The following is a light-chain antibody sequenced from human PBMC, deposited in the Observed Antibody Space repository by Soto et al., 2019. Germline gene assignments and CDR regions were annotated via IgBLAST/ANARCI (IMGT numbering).Light chain of an antibody. Sequence: QAVVTQPPSVSEAPRQRVTISCSGSSSNIGNNPVNWYQQLPGKAPKLLIYYDDLLPAGVSDRFSGSKSGTSASLAISGLQSEDEADYYCAAWDDSLNGPVFGGGTKLTVL. J-gene: IGLJ2*01. V-gene: IGLV1-36*01. CDR3: AAWDDSLNGPV. CDR1: SSNIGNNP. CDR2: YDD.